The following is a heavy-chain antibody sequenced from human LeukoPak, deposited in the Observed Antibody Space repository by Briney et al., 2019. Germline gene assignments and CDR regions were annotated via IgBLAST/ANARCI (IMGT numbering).Heavy chain of an antibody. Sequence: QAGGSLRLSCAASGFTFSNYFMHWVRQAPGKGLEWVAVISYDGSNKYYADSVKGRFTISRDNSKNTLYLQMNSLRAEDTAVYYCAKGMGYGGIPDFDYWGQGTLVTVSS. V-gene: IGHV3-30*18. CDR1: GFTFSNYF. CDR3: AKGMGYGGIPDFDY. D-gene: IGHD4-23*01. CDR2: ISYDGSNK. J-gene: IGHJ4*02.